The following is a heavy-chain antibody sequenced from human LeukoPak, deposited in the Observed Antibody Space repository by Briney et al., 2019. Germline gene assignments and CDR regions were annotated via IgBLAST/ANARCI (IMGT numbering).Heavy chain of an antibody. J-gene: IGHJ5*02. D-gene: IGHD3-22*01. CDR2: IYYSGST. V-gene: IGHV4-39*07. CDR3: ARALLVVTGYNWFDP. Sequence: IRQPPGKGLEWIGSIYYSGSTYYNPSLKSRVTISVDTSKNQFSLKLSSVTAADTAVYYCARALLVVTGYNWFDPWGQGTLVTVSS.